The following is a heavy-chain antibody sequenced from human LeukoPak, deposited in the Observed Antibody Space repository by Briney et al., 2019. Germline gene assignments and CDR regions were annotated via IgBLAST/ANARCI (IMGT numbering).Heavy chain of an antibody. D-gene: IGHD6-19*01. CDR2: IYSGGSA. CDR1: GFTVSSNY. J-gene: IGHJ4*02. Sequence: GGSLRLSCAASGFTVSSNYMSWVRQAPGKGLEWVSVIYSGGSAYYADSVKGRFTISRHNSKNTLYLQVNSLRAEDTAVYYCARLAVAGHTSDYWGQGTLVTVSS. CDR3: ARLAVAGHTSDY. V-gene: IGHV3-53*04.